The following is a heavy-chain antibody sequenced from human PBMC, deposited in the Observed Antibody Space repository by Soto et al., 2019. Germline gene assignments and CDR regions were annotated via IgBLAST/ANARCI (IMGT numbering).Heavy chain of an antibody. CDR1: GYTFTSYA. CDR2: INAGNGNT. CDR3: ARDAFGYCSSTSCYMVSWFDP. D-gene: IGHD2-2*02. J-gene: IGHJ5*02. V-gene: IGHV1-3*01. Sequence: ASVKVSCKASGYTFTSYAMHWVRQAPGQRLEWMGWINAGNGNTKYSQKFQGRVTITRDTSASTAYMELSSLRSEDTAVYYCARDAFGYCSSTSCYMVSWFDPWGQGHLVTVSS.